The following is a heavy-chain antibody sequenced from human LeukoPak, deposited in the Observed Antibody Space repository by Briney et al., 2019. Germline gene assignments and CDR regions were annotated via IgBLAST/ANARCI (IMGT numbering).Heavy chain of an antibody. J-gene: IGHJ4*02. V-gene: IGHV4-34*01. CDR3: ARRAAAVQED. CDR2: INHSGST. D-gene: IGHD6-13*01. CDR1: GGSFSGYY. Sequence: SETLSLTCAVYGGSFSGYYWSWIRQPPGKGLEWIGEINHSGSTNYNPSLKSRVTISVDTSKNQFSLKLSSVTAANTAVYYCARRAAAVQEDWGQGTLVTVSS.